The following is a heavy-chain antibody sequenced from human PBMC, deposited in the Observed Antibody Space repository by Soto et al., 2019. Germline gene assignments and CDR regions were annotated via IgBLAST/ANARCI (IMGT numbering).Heavy chain of an antibody. Sequence: GGSLRLSCVASGYTFRSYGMHWVRQAPGKGLEWVTAIWYDGSKTIYADSAKGRFIISRDDSKNTLYLEMDSLRVEETAAYYCVRDFGTVTYLFDYWGQGTLVTVSS. CDR2: IWYDGSKT. D-gene: IGHD4-17*01. CDR1: GYTFRSYG. V-gene: IGHV3-33*08. J-gene: IGHJ4*02. CDR3: VRDFGTVTYLFDY.